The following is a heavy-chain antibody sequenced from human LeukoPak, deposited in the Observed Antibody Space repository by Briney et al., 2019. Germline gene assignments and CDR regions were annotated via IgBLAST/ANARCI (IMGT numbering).Heavy chain of an antibody. V-gene: IGHV3-15*01. J-gene: IGHJ4*02. Sequence: GGSLRLSCAASGFTFSNAWMSWVRQAPGKGLEWVGRIKSKTDGGTTDYAAPVKGRVTISRDDSKNTLYLRMNSLKTEDTAVYYCTTVGRGYSYEIDYWGQGTLVTVSS. CDR2: IKSKTDGGTT. CDR3: TTVGRGYSYEIDY. D-gene: IGHD5-18*01. CDR1: GFTFSNAW.